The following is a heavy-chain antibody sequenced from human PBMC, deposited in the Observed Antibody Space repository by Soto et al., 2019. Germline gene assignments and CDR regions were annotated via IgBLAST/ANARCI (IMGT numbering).Heavy chain of an antibody. D-gene: IGHD3-10*01. Sequence: PSETLSLTCSVSGASVSSYYWSWFRQPVGKGLEWIGRIHSSGNLNYNPSLESRVTMSLDTSKNQFSPRLSSLTAADTALYLCARDVGKNYWGQGTRVTVSS. CDR1: GASVSSYY. V-gene: IGHV4-4*07. J-gene: IGHJ4*02. CDR2: IHSSGNL. CDR3: ARDVGKNY.